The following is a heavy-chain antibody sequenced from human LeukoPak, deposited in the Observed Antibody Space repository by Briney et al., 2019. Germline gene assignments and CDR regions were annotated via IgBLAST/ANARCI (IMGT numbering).Heavy chain of an antibody. V-gene: IGHV3-30*18. D-gene: IGHD1-26*01. CDR1: GFTFSSYG. Sequence: PWRSLRLSCAASGFTFSSYGMHWVRQAPGKGLEWVAVISYDGSNKYYADSVKGRFTISRDNSKNTLYLQMNSLRAEDTAVYYCAKDGPYSGSTESPFDYWGQGTLVTVSS. CDR3: AKDGPYSGSTESPFDY. CDR2: ISYDGSNK. J-gene: IGHJ4*02.